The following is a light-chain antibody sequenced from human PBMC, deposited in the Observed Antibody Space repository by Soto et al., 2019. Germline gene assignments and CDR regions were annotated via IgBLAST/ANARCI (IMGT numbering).Light chain of an antibody. CDR3: QQTYSTSSYT. J-gene: IGKJ2*01. CDR1: QNISDY. CDR2: AAS. V-gene: IGKV1-39*01. Sequence: DLQMTQSPSSLSASVGDRVTITCRASQNISDYLNWYHQKPGKAPNLLIYAASSLQEGVPLRFSGSGSGTDFTLTVSSLQPEDFATYYCQQTYSTSSYTFGQGTKLDIK.